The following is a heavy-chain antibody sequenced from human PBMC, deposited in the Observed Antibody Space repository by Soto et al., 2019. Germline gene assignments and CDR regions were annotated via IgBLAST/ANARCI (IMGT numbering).Heavy chain of an antibody. J-gene: IGHJ4*02. CDR2: IYYSGST. Sequence: QVQLQESGPGLVKPSETLSLTCTVSGCSISSYYWSWIRQPPGKGLEWIGYIYYSGSTNYNPSLKSRVTISVDTSKNQFSLKLSSVTAADTAVYYCARESITGTLDYWGQGTLVTVSS. CDR1: GCSISSYY. V-gene: IGHV4-59*01. CDR3: ARESITGTLDY. D-gene: IGHD1-20*01.